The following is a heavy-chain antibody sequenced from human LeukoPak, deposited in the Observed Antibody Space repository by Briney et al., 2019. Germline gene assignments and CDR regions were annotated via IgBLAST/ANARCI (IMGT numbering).Heavy chain of an antibody. J-gene: IGHJ4*02. CDR2: IYYSGST. CDR1: GGSFSGYY. Sequence: SETLSLTCAVFGGSFSGYYWSWIRQPPGKGLEWIGYIYYSGSTNYNPSLKSRVTISVDASKNQFSLKLSSVTAADTAVYYCARARAAAGSYFDYWGQGTLVTVSS. D-gene: IGHD6-13*01. CDR3: ARARAAAGSYFDY. V-gene: IGHV4-59*01.